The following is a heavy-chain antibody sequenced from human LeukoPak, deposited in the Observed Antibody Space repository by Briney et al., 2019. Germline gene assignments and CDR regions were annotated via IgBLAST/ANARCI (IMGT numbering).Heavy chain of an antibody. J-gene: IGHJ4*02. CDR3: AGPQIAVAGGDFDY. V-gene: IGHV1-2*06. CDR2: INPNSGGT. Sequence: ASVKVSCKASGYTFTGSYMHWVRQAPGQGLDWMGRINPNSGGTNHAQKFQGRVTMTSDTSISTAHLELSRLRSDDTALYYSAGPQIAVAGGDFDYWGQGTLVTVSS. CDR1: GYTFTGSY. D-gene: IGHD6-19*01.